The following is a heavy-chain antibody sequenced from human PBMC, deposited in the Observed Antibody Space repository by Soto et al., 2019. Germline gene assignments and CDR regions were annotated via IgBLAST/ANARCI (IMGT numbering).Heavy chain of an antibody. CDR1: GDSISGGYY. Sequence: SETLSLTCIVSGDSISGGYYWSWVRQFPGKGLEWIGYIYYSGSSYYNPSLKGRVSMSAVSSGHSFSLKLTSVTAADTAVYYCARDVGCPGSRCYSDIWFDSWCQGIPVTVSS. V-gene: IGHV4-31*03. CDR3: ARDVGCPGSRCYSDIWFDS. J-gene: IGHJ5*01. D-gene: IGHD2-8*02. CDR2: IYYSGSS.